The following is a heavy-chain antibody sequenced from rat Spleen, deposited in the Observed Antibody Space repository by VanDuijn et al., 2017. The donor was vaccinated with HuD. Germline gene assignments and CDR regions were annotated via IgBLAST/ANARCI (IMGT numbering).Heavy chain of an antibody. CDR1: GFTFSDYY. D-gene: IGHD1-12*02. Sequence: EVQLVESGGGLVQPGRSLKFSCAASGFTFSDYYMAWVRQAPKKGLEWVASISYEGSSTYYGDSVKGRFTISRDNAKTTLYLQMNSLRSEDSATYYCATDGYYDGTYYSVYVMDAWGQGASVTVSS. CDR2: ISYEGSST. CDR3: ATDGYYDGTYYSVYVMDA. J-gene: IGHJ4*01. V-gene: IGHV5-22*01.